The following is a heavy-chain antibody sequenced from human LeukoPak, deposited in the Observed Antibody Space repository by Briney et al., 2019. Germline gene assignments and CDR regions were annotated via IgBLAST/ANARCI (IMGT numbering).Heavy chain of an antibody. CDR1: GFTFDDYG. CDR2: INWNGGST. V-gene: IGHV3-20*04. Sequence: GGSLRLSCAASGFTFDDYGMSWVRHAPGKGLEWVSGINWNGGSTGYADSVKGRFTISRDNAKNSLYLQMNSLRAEDTAVYYCARVSIFGVVSLYFDYWGQGTLVTVSS. CDR3: ARVSIFGVVSLYFDY. D-gene: IGHD3-3*01. J-gene: IGHJ4*02.